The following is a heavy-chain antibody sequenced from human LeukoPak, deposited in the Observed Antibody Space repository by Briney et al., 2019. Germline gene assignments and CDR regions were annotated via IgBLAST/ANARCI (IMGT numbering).Heavy chain of an antibody. CDR2: NNYTGST. CDR1: GGSISTGGYY. V-gene: IGHV4-31*03. Sequence: SQTLSLTCTVSGGSISTGGYYWSWVRQNPGKGLEWIGYNNYTGSTYYNPSLKSRVTISVDTSKNQFSLKLTSVTAADTAVYYCAGVPLVWGQGSLATVSS. CDR3: AGVPLV. J-gene: IGHJ4*02.